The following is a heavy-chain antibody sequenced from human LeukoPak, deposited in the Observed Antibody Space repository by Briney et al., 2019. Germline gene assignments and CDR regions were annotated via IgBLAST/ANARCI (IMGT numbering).Heavy chain of an antibody. V-gene: IGHV3-33*01. J-gene: IGHJ4*02. CDR1: GFTFSSYG. Sequence: GGSLRLSCAASGFTFSSYGMPWVRQAPGKGLEWVAVIWYDGSNKYYADSVKGRFTISRDNSKNTLYLQMNSLRAEDTAVYYCARDVGYCSSTSCYPEIDYWGQGTLVTVSS. CDR3: ARDVGYCSSTSCYPEIDY. CDR2: IWYDGSNK. D-gene: IGHD2-2*01.